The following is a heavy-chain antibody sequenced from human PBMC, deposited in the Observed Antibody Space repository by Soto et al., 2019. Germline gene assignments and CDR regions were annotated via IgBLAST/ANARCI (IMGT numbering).Heavy chain of an antibody. Sequence: GESLKISCKGSGYNFAGYWIAWVRQMPGKGLELMGIIYPSDSDTRYRPSFQGQVTISADKSVSSAYLQWSSLRASDTAMYYCARGGVSTRTFDYWGQGTPVTVSS. CDR2: IYPSDSDT. D-gene: IGHD3-3*01. V-gene: IGHV5-51*01. CDR3: ARGGVSTRTFDY. CDR1: GYNFAGYW. J-gene: IGHJ4*02.